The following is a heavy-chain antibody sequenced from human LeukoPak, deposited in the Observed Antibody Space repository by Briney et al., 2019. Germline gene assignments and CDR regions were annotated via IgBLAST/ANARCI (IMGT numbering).Heavy chain of an antibody. D-gene: IGHD3-22*01. CDR1: GFTFSDYE. Sequence: GRSLRLSCAASGFTFSDYEMNWVRQAPGKGLEWVSYISSSGSTIYYADSVKGRFTISRDNAKNSLYLQMNSLRAEDTAVYYCARAGPQDSSGYYRYYFDYWGQGTLVTVSS. J-gene: IGHJ4*02. V-gene: IGHV3-48*03. CDR2: ISSSGSTI. CDR3: ARAGPQDSSGYYRYYFDY.